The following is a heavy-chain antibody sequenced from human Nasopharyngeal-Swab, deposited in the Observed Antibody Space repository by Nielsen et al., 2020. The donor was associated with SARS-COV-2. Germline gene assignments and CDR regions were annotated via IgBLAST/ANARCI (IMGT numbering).Heavy chain of an antibody. Sequence: PGGSLRLSCAASVFTFSSYGMRWGRQAPGKGLECVAVIWYDGSNKYYADSVRGRFTISRDNSKNTLDLQMNSLRAEDTAVYYCAKEGYYVSSGYYHGGYFDYWGQGTLVTVSS. V-gene: IGHV3-30*02. CDR1: VFTFSSYG. CDR3: AKEGYYVSSGYYHGGYFDY. D-gene: IGHD3-22*01. CDR2: IWYDGSNK. J-gene: IGHJ4*02.